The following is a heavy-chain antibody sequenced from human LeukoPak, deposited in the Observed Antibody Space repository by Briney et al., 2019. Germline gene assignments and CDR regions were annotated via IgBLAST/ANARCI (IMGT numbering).Heavy chain of an antibody. J-gene: IGHJ6*03. D-gene: IGHD4-17*01. Sequence: GASVKVSCKASGFTFTSYGISWVRQAPGQGLEWMGLIITYNGNTKYAQNLQGRVTMTTDTSTNIAYMEVRSLRYDDAAVYYCAKTTVTSEDYYYYYMDVWAKGPRSPSP. CDR1: GFTFTSYG. CDR2: IITYNGNT. V-gene: IGHV1-18*01. CDR3: AKTTVTSEDYYYYYMDV.